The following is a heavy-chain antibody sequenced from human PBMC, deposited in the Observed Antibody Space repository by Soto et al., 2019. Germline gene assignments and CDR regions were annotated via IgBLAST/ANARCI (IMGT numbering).Heavy chain of an antibody. CDR2: ISAYDGNT. CDR1: GYTFSTNG. V-gene: IGHV1-18*01. D-gene: IGHD4-4*01. Sequence: ASVKVSCKASGYTFSTNGISWVRQAPGQGLEWMGWISAYDGNTNYAQNLQGRLTMTTDKSTNTAYMELRSLRSDDTAVYYFAGDPDSHYNDSHASSYPWGQGTLVTVSS. CDR3: AGDPDSHYNDSHASSYP. J-gene: IGHJ5*02.